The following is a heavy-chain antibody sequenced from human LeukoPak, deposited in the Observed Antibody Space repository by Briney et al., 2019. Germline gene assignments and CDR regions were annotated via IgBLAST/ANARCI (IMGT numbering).Heavy chain of an antibody. Sequence: GGSLRLSCAASGFTFSSYSMNWVRQAPGKGLEWVSYISSSSSTIYYADSVKGRFTISRDNSKNTLYLQMNSLRAEDTAVYYCAKAQTATYYYDSSGYTPWFDPWGQGTLVTVSS. D-gene: IGHD3-22*01. CDR1: GFTFSSYS. V-gene: IGHV3-48*01. J-gene: IGHJ5*02. CDR2: ISSSSSTI. CDR3: AKAQTATYYYDSSGYTPWFDP.